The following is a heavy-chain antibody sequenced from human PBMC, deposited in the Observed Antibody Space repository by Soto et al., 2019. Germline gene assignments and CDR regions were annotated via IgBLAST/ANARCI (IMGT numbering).Heavy chain of an antibody. J-gene: IGHJ4*02. D-gene: IGHD4-17*01. Sequence: SETLSLTCTVSGGSISSYYWSWIRQPPGKGLEWIGYIYYSGSTNYNPSLKSRVTISVDTSKNQFSLKLSSVTAADTAVYYCAREILYPTVTFDYWGQGTLVTV. V-gene: IGHV4-59*01. CDR2: IYYSGST. CDR1: GGSISSYY. CDR3: AREILYPTVTFDY.